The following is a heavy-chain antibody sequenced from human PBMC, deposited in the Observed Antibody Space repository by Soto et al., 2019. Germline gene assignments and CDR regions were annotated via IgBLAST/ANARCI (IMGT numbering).Heavy chain of an antibody. CDR2: IFHDGNNK. CDR1: GFTFSAYA. D-gene: IGHD2-21*01. CDR3: AKEVIGPSLSYFDS. J-gene: IGHJ4*02. V-gene: IGHV3-30*18. Sequence: QVQLVESGGGVVQPGRSLRLSCAASGFTFSAYAMHWVRQAPGKGLEWVAIIFHDGNNKFYADSVKGRFTVSRDNSKNTMFLQLCSLSAEDTAVYYCAKEVIGPSLSYFDSWGQGTLVTVSS.